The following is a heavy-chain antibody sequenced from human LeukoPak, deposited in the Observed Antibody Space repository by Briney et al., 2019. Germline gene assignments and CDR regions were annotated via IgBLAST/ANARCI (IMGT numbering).Heavy chain of an antibody. CDR1: GYTFTGYY. Sequence: VASVKVSCKASGYTFTGYYMHWVRQAPGQGLEWMGWISAYNGNTNYAQKLQGRVTMTTDTSTSTAYMELRSLRSDDTAVYYCATPFKRAVAGKGNHYGMDVWGQGTTVTVSS. CDR2: ISAYNGNT. V-gene: IGHV1-18*04. D-gene: IGHD6-19*01. CDR3: ATPFKRAVAGKGNHYGMDV. J-gene: IGHJ6*02.